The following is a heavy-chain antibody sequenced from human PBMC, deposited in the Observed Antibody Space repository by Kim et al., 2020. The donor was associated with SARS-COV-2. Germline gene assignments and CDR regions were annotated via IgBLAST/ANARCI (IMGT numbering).Heavy chain of an antibody. V-gene: IGHV4-39*07. D-gene: IGHD2-21*01. CDR2: IYYSGST. J-gene: IGHJ5*02. CDR1: GDSINNDNYY. Sequence: SETLSLTCSVSGDSINNDNYYWGWIRQPPGKGLEWIVYIYYSGSTYYNPSLKSRITISIDTSKNQFSLKLTSLTAADTALYYCARVKDGWQGHNNWFDPWGQGTLVTVSS. CDR3: ARVKDGWQGHNNWFDP.